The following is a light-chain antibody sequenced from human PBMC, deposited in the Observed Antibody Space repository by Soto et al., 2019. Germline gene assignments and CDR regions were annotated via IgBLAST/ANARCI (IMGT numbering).Light chain of an antibody. J-gene: IGKJ3*01. V-gene: IGKV1-5*01. Sequence: DIQMTQSPSTLSASVGDRVTITCRASQSISSWLAWYQQKPGKAPKLLIYDASSLESGVPSRFSGSGSGTEFTLTISSLQPEDFATYYCQQRETFGPGTKVDIK. CDR3: QQRET. CDR1: QSISSW. CDR2: DAS.